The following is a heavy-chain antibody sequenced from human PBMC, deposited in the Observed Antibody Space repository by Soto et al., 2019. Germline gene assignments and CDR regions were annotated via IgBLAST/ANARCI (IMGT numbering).Heavy chain of an antibody. V-gene: IGHV1-46*04. CDR3: ARHEQYYFHSYGMDV. CDR2: INPGGGST. CDR1: GYTFISYY. J-gene: IGHJ6*02. Sequence: ASVKVSCKASGYTFISYYIHWVRQAPGQGLEWMGVINPGGGSTRYAQKLKGRITMARDTSTSTVYMELSSLRSEDTAMYYCARHEQYYFHSYGMDVWGQGTTVTVSS.